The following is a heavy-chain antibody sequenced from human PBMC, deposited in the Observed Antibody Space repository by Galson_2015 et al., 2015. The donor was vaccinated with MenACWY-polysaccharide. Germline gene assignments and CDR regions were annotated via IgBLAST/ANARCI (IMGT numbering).Heavy chain of an antibody. D-gene: IGHD2-2*02. CDR2: IKSKTDGGTT. CDR1: GFTFSNAW. J-gene: IGHJ4*02. CDR3: TTKGAYTDGFVDY. Sequence: SLRLSCAASGFTFSNAWMSWVRQAPGKGLEWVGRIKSKTDGGTTDYAAPVKGRFTISRDDSKNTLYLQMNSLKTEDTAVYYCTTKGAYTDGFVDYWGQGTLVTVSS. V-gene: IGHV3-15*01.